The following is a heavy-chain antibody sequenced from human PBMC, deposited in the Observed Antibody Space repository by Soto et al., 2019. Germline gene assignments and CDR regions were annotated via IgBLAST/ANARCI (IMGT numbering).Heavy chain of an antibody. Sequence: QVQVVQSGAEVKKPGSSVKISCKASGRIFSSFPTSWVRQVPGQGLEWMGGVISASGSVTYAPKFQGRVTMTAVNSACIGYMELTSLTCEDTAIYYCARVGSRDAYNYVLDQWGPGTMVTVSS. CDR3: ARVGSRDAYNYVLDQ. CDR2: VISASGSV. V-gene: IGHV1-69*06. D-gene: IGHD5-18*01. J-gene: IGHJ1*01. CDR1: GRIFSSFP.